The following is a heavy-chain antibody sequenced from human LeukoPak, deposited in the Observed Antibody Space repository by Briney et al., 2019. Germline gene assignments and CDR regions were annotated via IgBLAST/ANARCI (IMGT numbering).Heavy chain of an antibody. V-gene: IGHV4-39*01. CDR3: ARHGRYSGYDRAFDI. CDR2: MYYNGAT. CDR1: GGSIGNSDYY. D-gene: IGHD5-12*01. Sequence: SETLSLTCTLSGGSIGNSDYYWGWIRQPPGKGLEWIGTMYYNGATQYNPSLKSRVTMSVDTSRNQFSLKLSSVTAADTAVYYCARHGRYSGYDRAFDIWGQGTMVTVSS. J-gene: IGHJ3*02.